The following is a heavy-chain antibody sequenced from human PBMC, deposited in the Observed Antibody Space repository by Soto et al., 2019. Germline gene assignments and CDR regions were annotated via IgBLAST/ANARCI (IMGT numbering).Heavy chain of an antibody. D-gene: IGHD6-13*01. V-gene: IGHV5-10-1*01. CDR2: IDPGDSYT. Sequence: GESLKISCKGSGYSFTSYWIGWVCQMPGKGLEWMGMIDPGDSYTTYSPSFQGNVTISADKSISTAYLQWSSLKASDTAMYYCARLQAAAGDNDLTFDYWGQGTLVTVSS. J-gene: IGHJ4*02. CDR3: ARLQAAAGDNDLTFDY. CDR1: GYSFTSYW.